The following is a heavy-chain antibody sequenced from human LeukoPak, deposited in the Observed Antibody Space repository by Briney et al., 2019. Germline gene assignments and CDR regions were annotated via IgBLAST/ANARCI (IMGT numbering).Heavy chain of an antibody. CDR3: ARDYYGSGSYYLYYYYYGMDV. Sequence: ASVKVSCKASGYTFTSYGISWVRQAPGQGLEWMGWISAYNGNTNYAQKLQGRVTMTTDTSTSTAYMELRSLRSDDTAVYYCARDYYGSGSYYLYYYYYGMDVWGQGTTVTVSS. CDR2: ISAYNGNT. V-gene: IGHV1-18*01. D-gene: IGHD3-10*01. CDR1: GYTFTSYG. J-gene: IGHJ6*02.